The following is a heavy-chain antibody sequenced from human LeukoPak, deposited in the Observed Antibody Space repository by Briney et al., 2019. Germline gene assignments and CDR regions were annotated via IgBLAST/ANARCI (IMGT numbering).Heavy chain of an antibody. D-gene: IGHD4-17*01. CDR1: GGSFSGYY. CDR3: ARAYGDYRWFDP. V-gene: IGHV4-34*01. J-gene: IGHJ5*02. CDR2: INHSGST. Sequence: SETLSLTCAVYGGSFSGYYWSWIRQPPGKGLEWIGEINHSGSTNYNPSLKSRVTMSVDTSKNQFSLKLSSVTAADTAVYYCARAYGDYRWFDPWGQGTLVTVSS.